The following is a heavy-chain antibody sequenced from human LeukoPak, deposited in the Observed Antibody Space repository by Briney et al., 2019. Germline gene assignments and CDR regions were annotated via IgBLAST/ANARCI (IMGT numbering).Heavy chain of an antibody. Sequence: GGSLRLSCAASGFTFSSYGMHWVRQAPGKGLEWVSAISGSGGSTYYADSVKGRFTISRDNSKNTLYLQMNSLRAEDTAVYYCAKDRLWFGYDYWGQGTLVTVSS. CDR3: AKDRLWFGYDY. CDR1: GFTFSSYG. CDR2: ISGSGGST. D-gene: IGHD3-10*01. V-gene: IGHV3-23*01. J-gene: IGHJ4*02.